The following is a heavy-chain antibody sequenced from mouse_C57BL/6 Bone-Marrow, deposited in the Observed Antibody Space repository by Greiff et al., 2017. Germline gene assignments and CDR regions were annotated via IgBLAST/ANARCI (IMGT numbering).Heavy chain of an antibody. J-gene: IGHJ3*01. V-gene: IGHV5-17*01. CDR1: GFTFSDYG. D-gene: IGHD2-5*01. CDR2: ISSGSSTI. CDR3: ARAYYSNYGGFAY. Sequence: EVTLVESGGGLVKPGGSLKLSCAASGFTFSDYGMHWVRQAPEKGLEWVAYISSGSSTIYSADTVKGRFTISRDNAKNTLFLQMTRLRSEDTAMYYCARAYYSNYGGFAYWGQGTLVTVSA.